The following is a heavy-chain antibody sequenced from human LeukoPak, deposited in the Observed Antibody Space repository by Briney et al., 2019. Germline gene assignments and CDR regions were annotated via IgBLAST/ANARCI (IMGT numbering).Heavy chain of an antibody. V-gene: IGHV3-33*08. J-gene: IGHJ4*02. Sequence: PGGSLRLSCAASGFTFSSYGMHWVRQAPGKGLEWVAVIWYDGSNKYYADSVKGRFTISRDNSKNTLYLQMNSLRAEDTAVYYCARKSGYFDWMDYWGQGTLVTVSS. D-gene: IGHD3-9*01. CDR1: GFTFSSYG. CDR2: IWYDGSNK. CDR3: ARKSGYFDWMDY.